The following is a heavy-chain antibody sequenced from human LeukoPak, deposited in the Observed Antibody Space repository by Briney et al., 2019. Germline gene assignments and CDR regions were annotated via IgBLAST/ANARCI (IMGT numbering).Heavy chain of an antibody. CDR1: GFTFTTYS. Sequence: GGSLRLSCAASGFTFTTYSMTWVRQAPGKGLEWVANINQDASEKYYVDSVKGRFTISRDNAKNSLYLQMNSLRAEDTAVYYCARTYNTDYWGQGTPVTVSS. V-gene: IGHV3-7*05. J-gene: IGHJ4*02. CDR2: INQDASEK. D-gene: IGHD5-24*01. CDR3: ARTYNTDY.